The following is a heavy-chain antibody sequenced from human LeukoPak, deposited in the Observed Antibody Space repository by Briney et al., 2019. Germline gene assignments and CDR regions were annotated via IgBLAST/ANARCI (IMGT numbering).Heavy chain of an antibody. J-gene: IGHJ4*02. D-gene: IGHD6-13*01. Sequence: GGSLRLSCAASGFTFSTYAMRWVRQAPGKGLEWVSAISADGDTTYYADSLKGRFTISRDNAKNMVYLQMDSLRAEDTALYYCAKTYTNSWYSFDSWGQGTLVTVSS. CDR2: ISADGDTT. CDR1: GFTFSTYA. V-gene: IGHV3-23*01. CDR3: AKTYTNSWYSFDS.